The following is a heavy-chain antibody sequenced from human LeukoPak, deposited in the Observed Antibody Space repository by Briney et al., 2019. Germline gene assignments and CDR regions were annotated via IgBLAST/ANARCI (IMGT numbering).Heavy chain of an antibody. V-gene: IGHV4-59*01. D-gene: IGHD2/OR15-2a*01. CDR2: IYYSGST. CDR3: AREGVNSFDI. Sequence: SETLSLTCTVSGGSISSYYWSWIRQPPGKGLEWIGYIYYSGSTNYNPSLMSRVTISVDTSKNQFSLKLSSVTAADTAVYYCAREGVNSFDIWGQGTMVTVSS. J-gene: IGHJ3*02. CDR1: GGSISSYY.